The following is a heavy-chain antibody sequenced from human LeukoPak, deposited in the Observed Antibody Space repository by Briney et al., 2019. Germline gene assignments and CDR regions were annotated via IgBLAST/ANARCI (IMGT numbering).Heavy chain of an antibody. Sequence: SETLSLTCTVSGGSISSSSYYWGWIRQPPGKGLEWIGSIYYSGSTYYNPSLKSRVTISVDTSKNQFSLKLSSVTAADTAVYYCARHWDRDHAAGTNYFDYWGQGTLVTVSS. J-gene: IGHJ4*02. CDR3: ARHWDRDHAAGTNYFDY. CDR1: GGSISSSSYY. V-gene: IGHV4-39*01. D-gene: IGHD6-19*01. CDR2: IYYSGST.